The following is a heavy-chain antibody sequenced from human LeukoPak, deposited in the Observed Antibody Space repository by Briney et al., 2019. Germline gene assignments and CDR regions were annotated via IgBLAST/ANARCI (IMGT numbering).Heavy chain of an antibody. J-gene: IGHJ4*02. CDR1: GGTFSSYA. V-gene: IGHV1-69*05. D-gene: IGHD3-22*01. CDR3: ARGGYDSSGYCDY. CDR2: IIPIFGTA. Sequence: SSVKVSCKASGGTFSSYAISWVRQAPGQGLEWMGRIIPIFGTANYAQKFQGRGTITTDESTSTAYMELSSLRAEDTAVYYCARGGYDSSGYCDYWGQGRLVTVSS.